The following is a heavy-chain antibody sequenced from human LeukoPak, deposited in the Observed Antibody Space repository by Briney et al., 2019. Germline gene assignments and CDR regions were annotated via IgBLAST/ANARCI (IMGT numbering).Heavy chain of an antibody. Sequence: PSETLSLTCTVSGDSISSGYYYWTWIRQHPGKGLEWIGYIHYSGSTYYNPSLKSRVTISVDTSKNQFSLKVSSVTAADTAVYYCARAKYSSGWYLDYWGQGTLVTVSS. CDR2: IHYSGST. J-gene: IGHJ4*02. CDR3: ARAKYSSGWYLDY. V-gene: IGHV4-31*03. CDR1: GDSISSGYYY. D-gene: IGHD6-19*01.